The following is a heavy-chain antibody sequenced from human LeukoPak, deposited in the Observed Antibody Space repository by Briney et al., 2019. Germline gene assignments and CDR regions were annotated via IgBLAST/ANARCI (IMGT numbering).Heavy chain of an antibody. CDR1: GFTFSSYA. CDR2: FSGSGGST. V-gene: IGHV3-23*01. D-gene: IGHD3-22*01. J-gene: IGHJ4*02. Sequence: GGSLRLSCAASGFTFSSYAMSWVRQAPGKGLECISGFSGSGGSTYYADSVKGRFTISRDNSKNTLYLQMNSLRAEDTAVYYCATRGNYYDSSGYRIWGQGTLVTVSS. CDR3: ATRGNYYDSSGYRI.